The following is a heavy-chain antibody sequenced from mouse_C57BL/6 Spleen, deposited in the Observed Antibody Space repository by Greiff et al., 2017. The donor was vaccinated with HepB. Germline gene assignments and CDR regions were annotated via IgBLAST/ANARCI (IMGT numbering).Heavy chain of an antibody. V-gene: IGHV14-1*01. CDR1: GFNIKDYY. Sequence: VQLKQSGAELVRPGASVKLSCTASGFNIKDYYMHWVKQRPEQGLEWIGRIDPEDGDTEYAPKFQGKATMTADTSSNTAYLQLSSLTSEDTAVYYCTTFLYYGSSPFDYWGQGTTLTVSS. D-gene: IGHD1-1*01. CDR3: TTFLYYGSSPFDY. CDR2: IDPEDGDT. J-gene: IGHJ2*01.